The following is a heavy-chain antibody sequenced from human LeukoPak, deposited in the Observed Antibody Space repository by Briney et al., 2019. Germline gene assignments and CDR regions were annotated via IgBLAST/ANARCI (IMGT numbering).Heavy chain of an antibody. CDR1: EFTFSTYG. CDR2: ISGSGGST. D-gene: IGHD4-17*01. V-gene: IGHV3-23*01. J-gene: IGHJ3*02. Sequence: GGCQRLSCAASEFTFSTYGMSWVRQAPGKGLEWVSSISGSGGSTQYADSVQGRFAISRDNSNNTLYLQMNSLRVEDTAMYFCARDPNGDYIGTYMWGRGTMVSVSS. CDR3: ARDPNGDYIGTYM.